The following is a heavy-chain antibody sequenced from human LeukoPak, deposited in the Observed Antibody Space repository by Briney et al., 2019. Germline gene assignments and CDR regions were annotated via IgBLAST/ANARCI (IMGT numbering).Heavy chain of an antibody. CDR2: INHSGST. Sequence: SETLSLTCAVYGGSFSGYYWSWIRQPPGEGLEWIGEINHSGSTNYNPSLKSRVTISVDTSKNQFSLKLSSVTAADTAVYYCARFRADTAMVFDYWGQGTLVTVSS. V-gene: IGHV4-34*01. CDR1: GGSFSGYY. J-gene: IGHJ4*02. CDR3: ARFRADTAMVFDY. D-gene: IGHD5-18*01.